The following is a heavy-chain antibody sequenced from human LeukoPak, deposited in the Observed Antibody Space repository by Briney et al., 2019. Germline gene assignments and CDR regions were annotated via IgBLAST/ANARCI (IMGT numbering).Heavy chain of an antibody. D-gene: IGHD3-22*01. V-gene: IGHV3-21*01. CDR2: ISSSSSYI. CDR1: GFTFSSYS. Sequence: PGGSLRLSCAASGFTFSSYSMNWVRQAPGKGPEWVSSISSSSSYIYYADSVKGRFTISRDNAKNSLYLQMNSLRAEDTAVYYCARGARYYYDSSGYDPYPFDYWGQGTLVSVSS. J-gene: IGHJ4*02. CDR3: ARGARYYYDSSGYDPYPFDY.